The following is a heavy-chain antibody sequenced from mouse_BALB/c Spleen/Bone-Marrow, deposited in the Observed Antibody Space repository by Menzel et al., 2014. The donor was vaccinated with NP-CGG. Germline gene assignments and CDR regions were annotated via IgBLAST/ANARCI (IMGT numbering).Heavy chain of an antibody. V-gene: IGHV1-52*01. CDR3: ARWGYGSTYYYAMDY. J-gene: IGHJ4*01. CDR1: GYTFTSNW. CDR2: IDPYDSET. Sequence: VQLQESGAELVRPGASVKLSCKASGYTFTSNWMNWVKQRPEQGLEGIGRIDPYDSETHYNQKFKDKAILTVDKSSSTAYMQLNSLTSEDSAVYYCARWGYGSTYYYAMDYWGQGTSVTVSS. D-gene: IGHD1-1*01.